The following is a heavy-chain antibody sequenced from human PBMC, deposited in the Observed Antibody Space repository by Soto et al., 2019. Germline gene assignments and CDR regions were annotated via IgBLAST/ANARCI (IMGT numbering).Heavy chain of an antibody. V-gene: IGHV3-30*18. CDR2: ISYDGSNK. J-gene: IGHJ6*02. CDR1: GFTFSSYG. D-gene: IGHD3-22*01. Sequence: PGGSLSLSCAASGFTFSSYGMHWVRQAPGKGLEWVAVISYDGSNKYYADSVKGRFTISRDNSKNTLYLQMNSLRAEDTAVYYCAKRKYYYDSSGSRDYGMDVWGQGTTVTVSS. CDR3: AKRKYYYDSSGSRDYGMDV.